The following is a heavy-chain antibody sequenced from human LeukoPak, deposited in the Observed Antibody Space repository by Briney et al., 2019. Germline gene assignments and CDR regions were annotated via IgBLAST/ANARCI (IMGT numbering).Heavy chain of an antibody. CDR2: IYHSGST. Sequence: SETLSLTCTVSGGSISSYYWSWIRQPPGKGLEWIGYIYHSGSTYYNPSLKSRVTISVDRSKNQFSLKLSSVTAADTAVYYCARTLDCSSTSCTYYYYYGMDVWGQGTTVTVSS. J-gene: IGHJ6*02. CDR3: ARTLDCSSTSCTYYYYYGMDV. V-gene: IGHV4-59*12. CDR1: GGSISSYY. D-gene: IGHD2-2*01.